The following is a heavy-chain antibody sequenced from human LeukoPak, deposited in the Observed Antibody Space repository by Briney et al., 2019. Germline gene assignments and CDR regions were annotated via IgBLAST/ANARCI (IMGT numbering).Heavy chain of an antibody. CDR1: GFTFSRFW. Sequence: GGSLRLSCAASGFTFSRFWMSWVRQAPGKGLEYVANIKEDGSEEYYVDSVKGRFTISRENARNSLYLQIRSLRVEDTAVYSCARDISPEKGQQLANWGQGIQVTVSS. CDR2: IKEDGSEE. V-gene: IGHV3-7*04. CDR3: ARDISPEKGQQLAN. D-gene: IGHD6-13*01. J-gene: IGHJ4*02.